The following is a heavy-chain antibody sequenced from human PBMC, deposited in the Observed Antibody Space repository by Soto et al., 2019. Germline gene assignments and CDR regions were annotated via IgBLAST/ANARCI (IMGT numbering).Heavy chain of an antibody. CDR2: ISPGSRYP. D-gene: IGHD2-15*01. Sequence: QVHLVESGGGLVKSGESLRLSCAASRFSFRDYFMSWVRQAPGKGLEWISYISPGSRYPAYADSVKGRFTISRDNAKRSLYLQMMSLTAEDTAIYYCVRGGGGGLFDPWGQGTMVTVSS. V-gene: IGHV3-11*06. CDR1: RFSFRDYF. CDR3: VRGGGGGLFDP. J-gene: IGHJ5*02.